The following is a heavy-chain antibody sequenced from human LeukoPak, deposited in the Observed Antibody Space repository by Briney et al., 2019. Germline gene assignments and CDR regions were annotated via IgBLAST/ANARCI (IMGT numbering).Heavy chain of an antibody. CDR1: GYIFTRYG. Sequence: ASVKVSCKASGYIFTRYGIMWVRQAPGQGLEWMGWISAHTGNTNYAQKLQGRVTMTTDTSTSTAYMELRSLRSDDTAVYYCARGYYDFWSGYYLNAFDIWGQGTMVSVSS. D-gene: IGHD3-3*01. CDR2: ISAHTGNT. V-gene: IGHV1-18*01. J-gene: IGHJ3*02. CDR3: ARGYYDFWSGYYLNAFDI.